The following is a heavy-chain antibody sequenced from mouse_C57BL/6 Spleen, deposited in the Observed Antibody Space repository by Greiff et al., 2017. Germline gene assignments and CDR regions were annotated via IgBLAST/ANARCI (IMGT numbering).Heavy chain of an antibody. CDR1: GYTFTGYW. Sequence: ESGAELMKPGASVKLSCKATGYTFTGYWIEWVKQRPGHGLEWIGEILPGSGSTNYNEKFKGKATFTADTASNTAYMQLSSLTTEDSAVDYCARGGATGYDYDEIAYWGQGTLVTVSA. J-gene: IGHJ3*01. D-gene: IGHD2-4*01. V-gene: IGHV1-9*01. CDR3: ARGGATGYDYDEIAY. CDR2: ILPGSGST.